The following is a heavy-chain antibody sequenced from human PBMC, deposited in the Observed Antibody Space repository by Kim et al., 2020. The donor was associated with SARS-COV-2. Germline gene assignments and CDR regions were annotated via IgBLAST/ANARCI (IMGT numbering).Heavy chain of an antibody. Sequence: SYAQKFQGGVTMARDTSTSTVYMELSSLRSEDTAVYYCARGNDSSGYYDYWGQGTLVTVSS. D-gene: IGHD3-22*01. V-gene: IGHV1-46*01. J-gene: IGHJ4*02. CDR3: ARGNDSSGYYDY.